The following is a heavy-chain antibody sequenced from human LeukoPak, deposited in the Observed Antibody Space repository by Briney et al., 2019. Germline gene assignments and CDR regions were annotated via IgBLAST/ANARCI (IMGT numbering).Heavy chain of an antibody. Sequence: GESLKISCKGSGYSFTSYWIGWVRQMPGKGLEWMGIIYPGDSDTRYCPSFQGQVTISADKSISTAYLQWSSLKASDTAMYYCARSVVVPAAIGWFDPWGQGTLVTVSS. CDR3: ARSVVVPAAIGWFDP. J-gene: IGHJ5*02. CDR1: GYSFTSYW. V-gene: IGHV5-51*01. D-gene: IGHD2-2*01. CDR2: IYPGDSDT.